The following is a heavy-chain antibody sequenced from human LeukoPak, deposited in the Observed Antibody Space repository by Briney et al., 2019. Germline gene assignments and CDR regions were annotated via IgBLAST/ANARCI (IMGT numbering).Heavy chain of an antibody. Sequence: GGSLRLSCAASGFTFGTYCMNWVRQAPGKGLEWVSGVTGSGAGTYYADSVTGRFTISRDNSKNTLYLQMNSLRAEDTAVYYCAKKVFSTRESPLGPFDYWGQGTLVTVSS. V-gene: IGHV3-23*01. D-gene: IGHD5/OR15-5a*01. CDR2: VTGSGAGT. CDR3: AKKVFSTRESPLGPFDY. J-gene: IGHJ4*02. CDR1: GFTFGTYC.